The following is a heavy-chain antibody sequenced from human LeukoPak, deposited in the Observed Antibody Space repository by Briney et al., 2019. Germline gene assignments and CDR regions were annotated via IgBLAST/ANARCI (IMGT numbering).Heavy chain of an antibody. CDR3: ARDPRYCSGGSCYNFRFDP. CDR2: INPSGGST. V-gene: IGHV1-46*01. D-gene: IGHD2-15*01. J-gene: IGHJ5*02. Sequence: ASVKVSCKASGYTFTSYYMHWVRQAPGQGLEWMRIINPSGGSTSYAQKFQGRVTMTRDTSTSTVYMELSSLRSEDTAVYYCARDPRYCSGGSCYNFRFDPWGQGTLVTVSS. CDR1: GYTFTSYY.